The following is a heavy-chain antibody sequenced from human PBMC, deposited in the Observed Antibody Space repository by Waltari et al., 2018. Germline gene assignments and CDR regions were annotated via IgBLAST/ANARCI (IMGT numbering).Heavy chain of an antibody. J-gene: IGHJ4*02. D-gene: IGHD7-27*01. CDR2: IHKDGSEK. Sequence: EVHLVEFGGGLVQPGGSLCLDCAAPAFAFTDYWMRWVRQAPGKGPELVANIHKDGSEKNYVDYVKGRFTISRDNAKDSVYLQMNSLRADDTAMYYCVRDHWGPDYWGQGTLVTVSS. CDR3: VRDHWGPDY. CDR1: AFAFTDYW. V-gene: IGHV3-7*01.